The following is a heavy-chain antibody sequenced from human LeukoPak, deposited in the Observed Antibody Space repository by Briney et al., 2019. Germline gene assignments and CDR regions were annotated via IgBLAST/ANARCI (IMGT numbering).Heavy chain of an antibody. CDR3: ATTNPIRANWGRHGY. D-gene: IGHD7-27*01. V-gene: IGHV4-34*01. CDR2: INHSGST. J-gene: IGHJ4*02. Sequence: SETLSLTFAAYGGSFSGYYWSWIRQPPGKGLEWIGEINHSGSTNYNPSLKSRVTISVDTSKSQFSLKLSSVTAADTAVYYCATTNPIRANWGRHGYWGQGTLVTVSS. CDR1: GGSFSGYY.